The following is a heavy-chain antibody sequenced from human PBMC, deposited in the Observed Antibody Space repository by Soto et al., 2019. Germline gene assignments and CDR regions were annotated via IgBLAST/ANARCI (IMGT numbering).Heavy chain of an antibody. J-gene: IGHJ4*02. Sequence: SETLSLTCTVSGGSISSFYWSWIRQPPGKGLEWIGYIYYSGSTNYNPSLKSRVTISVDTSKNQFSLKLSSVTAADTAVYYCARRWGRTFDYWGQGTLVTVS. CDR2: IYYSGST. CDR1: GGSISSFY. V-gene: IGHV4-59*08. CDR3: ARRWGRTFDY. D-gene: IGHD7-27*01.